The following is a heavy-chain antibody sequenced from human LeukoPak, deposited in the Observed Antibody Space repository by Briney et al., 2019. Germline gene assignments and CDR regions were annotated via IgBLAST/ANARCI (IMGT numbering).Heavy chain of an antibody. V-gene: IGHV4-31*03. CDR1: GGSISSGGYY. Sequence: SETLSLTCTVSGGSISSGGYYWSWIRQHPGKGLEWIGYIYYSGSTYYNPSLKSRVTISVDTSENQFSLKLSSVTAADTAVYYCAITRNIAMPISYYYYGVDVWGQGTTVIVSS. CDR3: AITRNIAMPISYYYYGVDV. CDR2: IYYSGST. D-gene: IGHD5-18*01. J-gene: IGHJ6*02.